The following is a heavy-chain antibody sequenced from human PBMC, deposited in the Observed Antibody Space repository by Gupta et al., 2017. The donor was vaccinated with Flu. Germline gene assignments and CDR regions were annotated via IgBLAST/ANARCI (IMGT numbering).Heavy chain of an antibody. CDR2: IYYSGST. V-gene: IGHV4-31*03. Sequence: QVQLQESGPGLVKPSQTLSLTCTVSGGSISSGGYYWSWIRQHPGKGLEWIGYIYYSGSTYYNPSLKSRVTISVDTSKNQFSLKLSSVTAADTAVYDCARSGVTMVRGVIKGAFDIWGQGTMVTVSS. J-gene: IGHJ3*02. CDR3: ARSGVTMVRGVIKGAFDI. D-gene: IGHD3-10*01. CDR1: GGSISSGGYY.